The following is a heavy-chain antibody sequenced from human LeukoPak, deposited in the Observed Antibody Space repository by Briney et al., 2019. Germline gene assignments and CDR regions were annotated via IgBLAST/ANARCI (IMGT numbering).Heavy chain of an antibody. CDR2: ISGSGGST. D-gene: IGHD2-2*01. V-gene: IGHV3-23*01. CDR3: AKDTNIVVVPAATYFDY. CDR1: GFTFSSYA. Sequence: GGSLRLSCAASGFTFSSYAMHWVRQAPGKGLEWVSAISGSGGSTYYADSVKGRFTISRDNSKNTLYLQMNSLRAEDTAVYYCAKDTNIVVVPAATYFDYWGQGTLVTVSS. J-gene: IGHJ4*02.